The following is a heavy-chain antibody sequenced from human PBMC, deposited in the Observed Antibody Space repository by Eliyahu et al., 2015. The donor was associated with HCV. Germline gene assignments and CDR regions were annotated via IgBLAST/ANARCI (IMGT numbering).Heavy chain of an antibody. D-gene: IGHD3-10*01. Sequence: QVQLVQSGPEVKRPGSSVKVSCKASGYTFTAFGISWVRQAPGQGLEWMGWISSDSGYTNYAQRLQDRVSMTTDTSTRTTFMELRSLRSDDTALYFCARNDSGTFLDYWGQGTLVTVSS. CDR2: ISSDSGYT. CDR3: ARNDSGTFLDY. V-gene: IGHV1-18*01. CDR1: GYTFTAFG. J-gene: IGHJ4*02.